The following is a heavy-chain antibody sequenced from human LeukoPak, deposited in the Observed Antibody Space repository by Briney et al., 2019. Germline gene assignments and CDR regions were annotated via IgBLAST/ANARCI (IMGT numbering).Heavy chain of an antibody. CDR3: ARASHSKAFDP. CDR1: GFTFSSYA. Sequence: GGSLGLSCAASGFTFSSYAVSWVRQAPGKGLEWVSSISSSSSYLYYADSVKGRFTISRDNAKNSLYLQMNSLRAEDTAVYYCARASHSKAFDPWGQGTLVTVSS. CDR2: ISSSSSYL. D-gene: IGHD2/OR15-2a*01. J-gene: IGHJ5*02. V-gene: IGHV3-21*01.